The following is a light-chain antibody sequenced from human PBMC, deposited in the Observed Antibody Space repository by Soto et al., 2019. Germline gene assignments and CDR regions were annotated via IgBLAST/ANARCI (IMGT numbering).Light chain of an antibody. J-gene: IGKJ3*01. CDR2: GAS. CDR3: HQYGSSPFT. Sequence: EIVLTQSPGTLSLSPGERATLSCRASQSVSSSYLAWYQQKPGQAPRLLIYGASSRATGIPDRFSGSGSGTDFTLTIIRLEPEDFAVYYWHQYGSSPFTFGPGTKVAIK. V-gene: IGKV3-20*01. CDR1: QSVSSSY.